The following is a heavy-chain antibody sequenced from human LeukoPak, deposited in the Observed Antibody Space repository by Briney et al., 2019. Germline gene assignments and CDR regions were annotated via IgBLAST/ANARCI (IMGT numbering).Heavy chain of an antibody. J-gene: IGHJ4*02. CDR1: GFTFSNAW. CDR3: TTANRGDGFDY. CDR2: IKSKTDGGTT. Sequence: GGSLRRSCAASGFTFSNAWMSWVRQAPGKGLEWVDRIKSKTDGGTTDYAAPVKGRFTISRDDSKNTLYLQMNSLKTEDTAVYYCTTANRGDGFDYWGQGTLVTVSS. D-gene: IGHD3-10*01. V-gene: IGHV3-15*01.